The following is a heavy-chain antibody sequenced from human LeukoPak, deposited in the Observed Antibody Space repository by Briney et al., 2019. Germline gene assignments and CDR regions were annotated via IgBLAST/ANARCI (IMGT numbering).Heavy chain of an antibody. CDR3: ARQTWEVLDY. Sequence: GESLKISCKGSGYTFTTYWIVWVRQIPGKGLEWMGVINPRDSDTRYGPSFQGQVTISVDKSINTAYLQWSSLKASDTAMYYCARQTWEVLDYWGQGTLVTVSS. CDR2: INPRDSDT. V-gene: IGHV5-51*01. CDR1: GYTFTTYW. D-gene: IGHD1-26*01. J-gene: IGHJ4*02.